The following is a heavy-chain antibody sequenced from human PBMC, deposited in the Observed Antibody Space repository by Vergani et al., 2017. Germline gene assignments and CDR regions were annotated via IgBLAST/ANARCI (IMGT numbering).Heavy chain of an antibody. CDR2: ISSSSSYI. D-gene: IGHD6-13*01. J-gene: IGHJ4*02. V-gene: IGHV3-21*01. CDR1: GFTFSSYS. Sequence: EVQLVESGGGLVKPGGSLRLSCAASGFTFSSYSMNWVRQAPGKGLEWVSSISSSSSYIYYADSVKGRFTISRDNAKNSLYLQMNSLRAEDTAVYYCARGPFSAAGILDYWGQGTLVTVSS. CDR3: ARGPFSAAGILDY.